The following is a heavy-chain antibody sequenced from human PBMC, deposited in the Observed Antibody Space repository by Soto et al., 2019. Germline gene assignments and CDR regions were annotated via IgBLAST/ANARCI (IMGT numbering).Heavy chain of an antibody. CDR2: LLPIFGTA. CDR1: GGTFSCYA. Sequence: QVQLVQSGAEVKKPGSSVKVACKASGGTFSCYAISWVRLAPGQGLEWMGGLLPIFGTANYAQKCQGRVTITADKYTSTAFLELSSLRSEDTAVYYCARRWIQLWWITPHHNNYYYYGMDVWGQGTTVTVSS. J-gene: IGHJ6*02. V-gene: IGHV1-69*06. D-gene: IGHD5-18*01. CDR3: ARRWIQLWWITPHHNNYYYYGMDV.